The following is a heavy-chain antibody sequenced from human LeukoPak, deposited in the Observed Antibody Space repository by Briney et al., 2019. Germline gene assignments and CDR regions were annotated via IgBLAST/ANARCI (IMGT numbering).Heavy chain of an antibody. Sequence: PGGSLRLSCAASGFTVSSYGMHWVRQAPGKGLEWVAFIRYDGSNKYYADSVKGRFTISRDNSKNTLSLQMNSLRAEDTAVYYCAKDRSSSWYGDYFDYWGQGTLVTVSS. V-gene: IGHV3-30*02. J-gene: IGHJ4*02. CDR1: GFTVSSYG. CDR3: AKDRSSSWYGDYFDY. D-gene: IGHD6-13*01. CDR2: IRYDGSNK.